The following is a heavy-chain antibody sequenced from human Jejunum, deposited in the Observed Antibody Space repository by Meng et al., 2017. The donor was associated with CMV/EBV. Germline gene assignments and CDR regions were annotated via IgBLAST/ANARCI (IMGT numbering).Heavy chain of an antibody. Sequence: SCQASGSPFTDYFMWLRQAPGQGLEWVGWINFNSGATNYAQKFQGRVTMTRDMSVSTVYMEMSSLRPDDTAVYYCVAYSGSSFRFDPWGQGTLVTVSS. CDR3: VAYSGSSFRFDP. CDR1: GSPFTDYF. CDR2: INFNSGAT. D-gene: IGHD5-12*01. J-gene: IGHJ5*02. V-gene: IGHV1-2*02.